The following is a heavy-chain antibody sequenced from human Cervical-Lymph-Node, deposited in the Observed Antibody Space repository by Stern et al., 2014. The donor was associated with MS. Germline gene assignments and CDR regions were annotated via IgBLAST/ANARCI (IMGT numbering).Heavy chain of an antibody. Sequence: VQLVQSGAEVRKPGSSVKVSCKASGDTFGTYTFSWVRQAPGQGLEWMGGIIPIFGTASYAQNVQGTVTITADESTNTGYMELSSLRSEDTAVYYCAREGKGRNGYNNPFDYWGQGTLVTVSS. CDR3: AREGKGRNGYNNPFDY. CDR1: GDTFGTYT. CDR2: IIPIFGTA. J-gene: IGHJ4*02. V-gene: IGHV1-69*01. D-gene: IGHD5-24*01.